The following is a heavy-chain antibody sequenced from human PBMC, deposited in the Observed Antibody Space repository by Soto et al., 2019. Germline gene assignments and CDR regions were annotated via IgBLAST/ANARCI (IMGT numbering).Heavy chain of an antibody. CDR3: ARASYYDILSNFDY. Sequence: GGSLRLSCAASGFTFSSYAMHWVRQAPGKGLEWVAVISYDGSNKYYADSVKGRFTISRDNSKNTLYLQMNSLRAEDTAVYYCARASYYDILSNFDYWGQGTLVTVSS. J-gene: IGHJ4*02. V-gene: IGHV3-30-3*01. CDR2: ISYDGSNK. CDR1: GFTFSSYA. D-gene: IGHD3-9*01.